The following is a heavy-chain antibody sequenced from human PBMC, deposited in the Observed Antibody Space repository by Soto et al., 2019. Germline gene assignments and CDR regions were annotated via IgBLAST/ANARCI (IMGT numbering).Heavy chain of an antibody. Sequence: EVQLVESGGGLVQPGGSLRLSCAASGFTFSSYSMNWVRQAPGKGLEWVSYISSSSSTIYYADAVKGRFTISRDNAKNSLYLQMNSLRDEDTAVYYCARDRGRWLQPYFDYWGHGTLVTVSS. D-gene: IGHD3-16*01. V-gene: IGHV3-48*02. CDR2: ISSSSSTI. CDR3: ARDRGRWLQPYFDY. J-gene: IGHJ4*01. CDR1: GFTFSSYS.